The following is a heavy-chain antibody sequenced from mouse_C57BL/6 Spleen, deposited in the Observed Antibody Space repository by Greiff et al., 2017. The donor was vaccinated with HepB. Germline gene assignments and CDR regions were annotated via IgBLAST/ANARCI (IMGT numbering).Heavy chain of an antibody. J-gene: IGHJ4*01. V-gene: IGHV2-2*01. CDR2: IWRGGST. Sequence: VQLQQSGPGLVQPSQSLSITCTVSGFSLTSYGVHWVRQSPGKGLEWLGVIWRGGSTDYNAAFIYRLSISKDNSKSQGFFKMNRRRADDTAIYFCARKGGLRHAMDYWGQGTSVTVSS. CDR3: ARKGGLRHAMDY. CDR1: GFSLTSYG. D-gene: IGHD2-4*01.